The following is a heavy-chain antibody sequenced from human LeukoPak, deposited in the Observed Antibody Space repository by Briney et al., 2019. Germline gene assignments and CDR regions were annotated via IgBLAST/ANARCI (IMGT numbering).Heavy chain of an antibody. D-gene: IGHD3-16*01. V-gene: IGHV3-30*03. CDR1: GFTVSSNY. CDR2: ISYDGSNK. J-gene: IGHJ3*02. CDR3: ACLGGYDAFDI. Sequence: GGSLRLSCAASGFTVSSNYMNWVRQAPGKGLEWVAVISYDGSNKYCADSVKGRFTISRDNSKNTLYLQMNSLRAEDTAVYYCACLGGYDAFDIWGQGTMVTVSS.